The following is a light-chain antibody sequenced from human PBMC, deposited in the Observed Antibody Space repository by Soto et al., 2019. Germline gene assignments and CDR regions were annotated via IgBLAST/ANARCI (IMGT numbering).Light chain of an antibody. V-gene: IGKV3-20*01. CDR1: QSVRGNS. J-gene: IGKJ3*01. CDR2: SVS. Sequence: EVVLTQSPGTLSLSPGEGATLSCRASQSVRGNSLAWYQQKPGQAPRLLIYSVSSRATGIPGRCSGSGSGTDFTLTISRLEPEDFAVYYCQQYGALPVTFGPGITVDIK. CDR3: QQYGALPVT.